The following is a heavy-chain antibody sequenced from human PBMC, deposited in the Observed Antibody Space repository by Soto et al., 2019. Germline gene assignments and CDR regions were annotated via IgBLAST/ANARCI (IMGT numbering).Heavy chain of an antibody. J-gene: IGHJ1*01. CDR2: INRSGSA. Sequence: QVLLQQWGAGLLKPSETLSLTCAVYGGSFSAYYWSWIRQPPGKGLEWIGEINRSGSANYNPSLKSRVTITVDTSKNQFSVKLSSVTAADAAVYYCARADSRYDEKYFQYWGQGTVVTVSS. CDR1: GGSFSAYY. CDR3: ARADSRYDEKYFQY. D-gene: IGHD5-12*01. V-gene: IGHV4-34*01.